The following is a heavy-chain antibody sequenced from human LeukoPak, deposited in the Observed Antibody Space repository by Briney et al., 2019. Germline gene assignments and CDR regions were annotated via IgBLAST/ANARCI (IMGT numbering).Heavy chain of an antibody. J-gene: IGHJ1*01. D-gene: IGHD3-22*01. V-gene: IGHV5-51*01. Sequence: GESLKISCKGSGYSFTSYWIAWVRQMRGEGLGCMGVIYPGDSDTRYSPSFQGQVTISADKSISTAYLQWSSLQASDTAMFYCARLPSGYAPGYFHLWGQGTLVTVAS. CDR3: ARLPSGYAPGYFHL. CDR2: IYPGDSDT. CDR1: GYSFTSYW.